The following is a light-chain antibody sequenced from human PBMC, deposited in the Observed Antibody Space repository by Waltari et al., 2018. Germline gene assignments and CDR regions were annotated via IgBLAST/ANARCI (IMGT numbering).Light chain of an antibody. V-gene: IGLV2-11*01. CDR3: CSYAGSYTWV. CDR2: DVH. Sequence: QSALTQPRSVSGSPGPSVTIPCTGTSSDVGGYDYVSWYQQNPGKAPKLMVFDVHRRPSGVPDRFSGSKSGNTASLTISGLQAEDEADYYCCSYAGSYTWVFGTGTKVTVL. CDR1: SSDVGGYDY. J-gene: IGLJ1*01.